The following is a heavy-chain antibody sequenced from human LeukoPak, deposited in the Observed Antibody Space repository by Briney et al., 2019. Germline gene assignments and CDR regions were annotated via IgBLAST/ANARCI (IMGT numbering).Heavy chain of an antibody. CDR3: ARESSGWYLDY. CDR1: GFTFSSYA. V-gene: IGHV3-53*01. CDR2: IYSGGST. D-gene: IGHD6-19*01. Sequence: GGSLRLSCAASGFTFSSYATSWVRQAPGKGLEWVSVIYSGGSTYYADSVKGRFTISRDNSKNTLYLQMNSLRAEDTAVYYCARESSGWYLDYWGQGTLVTVSS. J-gene: IGHJ4*02.